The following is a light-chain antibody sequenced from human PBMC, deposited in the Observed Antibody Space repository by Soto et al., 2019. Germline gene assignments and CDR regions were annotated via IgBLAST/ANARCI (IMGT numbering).Light chain of an antibody. J-gene: IGLJ2*01. CDR3: QSYDRSLSGAV. CDR1: SSNVGAGYD. Sequence: QSVLTQPPSVSGAPGQRVTISCTGSSSNVGAGYDVHWYQQLPGSAPKLLIYSNNNRPSGVPDRFSGSKSDTSAPLDITGVQAEDEADYYCQSYDRSLSGAVFGGGTKLTVL. CDR2: SNN. V-gene: IGLV1-40*01.